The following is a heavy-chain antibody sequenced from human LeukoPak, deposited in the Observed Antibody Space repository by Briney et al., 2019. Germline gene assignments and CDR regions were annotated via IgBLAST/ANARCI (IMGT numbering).Heavy chain of an antibody. J-gene: IGHJ4*02. CDR2: ISYDGSNK. CDR1: GFTFSSYG. CDR3: AKADDFWSGYYGY. V-gene: IGHV3-30*18. D-gene: IGHD3-3*01. Sequence: GGSLRLSCAASGFTFSSYGMHWVRQAPGKGSEWVAVISYDGSNKYYADSVKGRFTISRDNSKNTLYLQMNSLRAEDTAVYYCAKADDFWSGYYGYWGQGTLVTVSS.